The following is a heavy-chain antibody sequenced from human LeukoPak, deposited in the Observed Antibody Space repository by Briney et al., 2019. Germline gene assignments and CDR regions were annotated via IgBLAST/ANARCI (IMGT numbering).Heavy chain of an antibody. Sequence: SETLSLTCAVSGYSISSGYYWGWIRQPPGKGLEWIGSIYHSGSTYYNPSLKSRVTISVDTSKNQFSLKLSSVTAADTAVYYCARAYYGDYDDAFDIWGQGTMVTVSS. D-gene: IGHD4-17*01. CDR1: GYSISSGYY. CDR3: ARAYYGDYDDAFDI. J-gene: IGHJ3*02. V-gene: IGHV4-38-2*01. CDR2: IYHSGST.